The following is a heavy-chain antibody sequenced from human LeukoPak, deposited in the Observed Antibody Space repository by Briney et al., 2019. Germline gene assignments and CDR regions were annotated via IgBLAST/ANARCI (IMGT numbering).Heavy chain of an antibody. J-gene: IGHJ4*01. Sequence: SETLSLTCTVSGDPIRNHYWSWIRQPPGKGLECIGVIHYSGSTNYNPSVKSRVTISVDTPMNRFSLKLNSVTAADTAIYFCARVSLSGYCSGASCYFDYWGHGTLVTVSS. D-gene: IGHD2-15*01. CDR3: ARVSLSGYCSGASCYFDY. CDR2: IHYSGST. V-gene: IGHV4-59*11. CDR1: GDPIRNHY.